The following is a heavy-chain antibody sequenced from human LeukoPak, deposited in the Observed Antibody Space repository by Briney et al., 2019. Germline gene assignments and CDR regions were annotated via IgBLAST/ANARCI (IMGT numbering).Heavy chain of an antibody. J-gene: IGHJ4*02. Sequence: SETLSLTCTVSGYSISSGYYWGWIRQPPGKGLEWIGSIYHSGSTYYNPSLKSRVTISVDTSKNQFSLKLSSVTAADTAVYYCARVTTVVRGSYGYYFDYWGQGTLVTVSS. V-gene: IGHV4-38-2*02. D-gene: IGHD1-26*01. CDR2: IYHSGST. CDR1: GYSISSGYY. CDR3: ARVTTVVRGSYGYYFDY.